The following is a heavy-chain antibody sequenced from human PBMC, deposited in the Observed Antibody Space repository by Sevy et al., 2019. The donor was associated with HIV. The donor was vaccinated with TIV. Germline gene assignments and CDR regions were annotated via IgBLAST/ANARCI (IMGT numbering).Heavy chain of an antibody. D-gene: IGHD3-16*01. CDR1: GVTFSTYD. CDR2: ISYDGNYR. V-gene: IGHV3-30*18. Sequence: GGSLRLSCAASGVTFSTYDIHWVRQSPGKGLEWVAIISYDGNYRYYADSVRGRFSMSRDNSKNTLYLQLNGLSIEDTAVYYCAKNRPPGGSYFSRHAMDVWGRGTTVTVSS. CDR3: AKNRPPGGSYFSRHAMDV. J-gene: IGHJ6*02.